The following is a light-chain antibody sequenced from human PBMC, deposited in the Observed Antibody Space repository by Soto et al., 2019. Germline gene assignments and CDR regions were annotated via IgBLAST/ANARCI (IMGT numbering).Light chain of an antibody. CDR1: SSNIGAGYD. V-gene: IGLV1-40*01. J-gene: IGLJ3*02. Sequence: QSVLTQPPSVSGAPGQRVTISCTGSSSNIGAGYDVHWYQQLPGTAPKLLIYGNSNRPSGVTDRFSGSKSGTSAPLASTGLRAEEEDEYYCQSFDSPLSGSVFGGGTKVTVL. CDR2: GNS. CDR3: QSFDSPLSGSV.